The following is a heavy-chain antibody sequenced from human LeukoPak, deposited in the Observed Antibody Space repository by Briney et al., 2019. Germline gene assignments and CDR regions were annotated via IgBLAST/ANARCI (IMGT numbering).Heavy chain of an antibody. Sequence: GGSLRLSCAASGFTFSSYSMNWVRQAPGKGLEGVSSISSSSSYIYYADSVKGRFTISRDNAKNSLYLQMNSLRAEDTAVYYCARRGSYCGGDCYYYFDYWGQGTLVTVSS. CDR2: ISSSSSYI. CDR1: GFTFSSYS. V-gene: IGHV3-21*01. J-gene: IGHJ4*02. D-gene: IGHD2-21*02. CDR3: ARRGSYCGGDCYYYFDY.